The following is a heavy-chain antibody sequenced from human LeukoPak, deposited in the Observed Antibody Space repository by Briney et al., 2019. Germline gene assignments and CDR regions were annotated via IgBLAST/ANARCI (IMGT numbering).Heavy chain of an antibody. J-gene: IGHJ4*02. D-gene: IGHD3-10*01. CDR2: INPNSGGT. CDR1: GYTFTGYY. Sequence: GASVKVSCKASGYTFTGYYMHWVRQAPGQGLEWMGWINPNSGGTNYAQKFQGRVTMTRDTSISTAYMELSRLRSDDTAVYYCARDYYGSGSYYRHDYWGQGTLVTVSS. CDR3: ARDYYGSGSYYRHDY. V-gene: IGHV1-2*02.